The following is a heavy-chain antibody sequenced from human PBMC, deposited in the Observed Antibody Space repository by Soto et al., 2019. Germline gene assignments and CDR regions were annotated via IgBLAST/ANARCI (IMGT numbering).Heavy chain of an antibody. J-gene: IGHJ4*02. Sequence: QVQLQESGPGLVKPSQTLSLTCTVSGGSISSGGYYWSWIRQHPGKGLEWIGYIYYSGNTYYHPSLKSRVTISEDTSKNQFSLKLSSVTAADTAVYYCARATYYYDSSGYSDRVLDYWGQGTLVTVSS. CDR1: GGSISSGGYY. V-gene: IGHV4-31*03. D-gene: IGHD3-22*01. CDR2: IYYSGNT. CDR3: ARATYYYDSSGYSDRVLDY.